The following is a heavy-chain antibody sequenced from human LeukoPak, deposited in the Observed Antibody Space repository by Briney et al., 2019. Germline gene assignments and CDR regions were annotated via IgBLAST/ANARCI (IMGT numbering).Heavy chain of an antibody. CDR3: ARDGYCSSTSCSGLNWFDP. CDR1: GYTFTSYG. CDR2: ISAYNGNT. Sequence: ASVKVSCKASGYTFTSYGISWVRQAPGQGLEWMGWISAYNGNTNYAQKFQGRVTMTTDTSTSTAYMELRSLRSDDTAVYYCARDGYCSSTSCSGLNWFDPWGQGTLVTVSS. D-gene: IGHD2-2*01. J-gene: IGHJ5*02. V-gene: IGHV1-18*01.